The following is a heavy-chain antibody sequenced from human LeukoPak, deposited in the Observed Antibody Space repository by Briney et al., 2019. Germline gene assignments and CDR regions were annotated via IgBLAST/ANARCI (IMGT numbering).Heavy chain of an antibody. J-gene: IGHJ3*02. D-gene: IGHD3-16*02. CDR1: GYTFSHYS. CDR2: ISSTSDYI. CDR3: VSGNDPDSTWENYRLDAFDI. V-gene: IGHV3-21*01. Sequence: GGSLRLSCAASGYTFSHYSVNWVRQAPGKGLEWVSSISSTSDYIYYADSVKGRFTISRDNTKSSLYLQMNSLRAEDAAVYYCVSGNDPDSTWENYRLDAFDIWGQGTTVIVSS.